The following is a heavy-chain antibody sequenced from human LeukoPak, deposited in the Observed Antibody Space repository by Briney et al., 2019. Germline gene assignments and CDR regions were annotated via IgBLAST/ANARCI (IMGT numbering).Heavy chain of an antibody. V-gene: IGHV6-1*01. D-gene: IGHD2-2*01. CDR3: ARGGRGYCSSSSCYFDS. J-gene: IGHJ4*02. CDR1: GGSVSSNSAA. CDR2: TYYRSKWYN. Sequence: SQTLSLTCAISGGSVSSNSAAWNWIRQSPSRGLEWLGRTYYRSKWYNDYAVSVKSRITINPDTSKNQFSLQLNSVTPEDTAIYYCARGGRGYCSSSSCYFDSWGQGALVTVSS.